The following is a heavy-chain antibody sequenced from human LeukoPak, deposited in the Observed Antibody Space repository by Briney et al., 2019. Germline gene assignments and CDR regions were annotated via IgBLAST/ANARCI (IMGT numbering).Heavy chain of an antibody. Sequence: GGFLRLSCAASGFTFSSYGMHWVRQAPGKGLEWVAVIWYDGSNKYYADSVKGRFTISRDNSKNTLYLQMNSLRAEDTAVYYCARGGIVVVPAAIDYWGQGTLVTVSS. CDR1: GFTFSSYG. J-gene: IGHJ4*02. V-gene: IGHV3-33*01. CDR3: ARGGIVVVPAAIDY. D-gene: IGHD2-2*01. CDR2: IWYDGSNK.